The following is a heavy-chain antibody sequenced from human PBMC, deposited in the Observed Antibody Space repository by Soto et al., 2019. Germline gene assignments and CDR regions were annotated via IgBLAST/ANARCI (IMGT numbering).Heavy chain of an antibody. Sequence: QITLKESGPTLVKPTQTLTLTCTFSGFSLSTSGVGVGWIRQPPGKALEWLALIYWDDDKRYSPSLKSRLTITKDTSKNQVVLTMTNMDPVDTATYYCAHRRGVTNLGNWFDPWGQGTLVTVSS. V-gene: IGHV2-5*02. CDR1: GFSLSTSGVG. CDR2: IYWDDDK. D-gene: IGHD2-21*02. J-gene: IGHJ5*02. CDR3: AHRRGVTNLGNWFDP.